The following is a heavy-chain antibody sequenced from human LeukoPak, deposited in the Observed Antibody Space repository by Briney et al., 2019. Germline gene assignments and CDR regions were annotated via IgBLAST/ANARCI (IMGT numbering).Heavy chain of an antibody. V-gene: IGHV4-59*01. CDR2: IYYSGST. D-gene: IGHD3-9*01. CDR1: GGSISSYY. CDR3: ARDDYDILTGPRGYFDY. Sequence: SETLSLTCTVSGGSISSYYWSWIRQPPGKGLEWIGYIYYSGSTNYNPSLKSRVTISVDTSKNQFSLKLSSVTAADTAVYYCARDDYDILTGPRGYFDYWGQGTLVTVSS. J-gene: IGHJ4*02.